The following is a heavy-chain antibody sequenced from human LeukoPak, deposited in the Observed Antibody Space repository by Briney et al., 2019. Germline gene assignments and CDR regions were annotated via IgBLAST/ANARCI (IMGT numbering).Heavy chain of an antibody. CDR3: ARRDTAMVGPFDP. V-gene: IGHV5-51*01. CDR2: IYPSDSDT. CDR1: GYSFTSYW. D-gene: IGHD5-18*01. Sequence: GESLKISCKGSGYSFTSYWIGWVRQMPGKGLEWMGVIYPSDSDTRYSPSFQGQVTISADKSISTAYLQWSSLKASDTAMYYCARRDTAMVGPFDPWGQGTLVTVSS. J-gene: IGHJ5*02.